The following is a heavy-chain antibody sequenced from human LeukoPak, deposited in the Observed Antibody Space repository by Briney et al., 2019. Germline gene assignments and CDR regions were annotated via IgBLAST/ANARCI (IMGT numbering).Heavy chain of an antibody. CDR1: GFTVSSNY. Sequence: GGSLRLSCAASGFTVSSNYMNWVRQAPGKGLEWVSVIYSGGSIYYADSAKGRFTISRDNSKNTLYLQMNSLRAEDTAVYYCARDDGAGGPFDYWGQGTLVTVSS. D-gene: IGHD3-10*01. CDR3: ARDDGAGGPFDY. J-gene: IGHJ4*02. V-gene: IGHV3-66*01. CDR2: IYSGGSI.